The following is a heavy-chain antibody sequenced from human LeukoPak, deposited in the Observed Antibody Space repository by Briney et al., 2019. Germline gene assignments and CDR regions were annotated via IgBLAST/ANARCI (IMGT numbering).Heavy chain of an antibody. D-gene: IGHD3-22*01. CDR1: GFTFSSYV. J-gene: IGHJ4*02. Sequence: GGSLRLSCAASGFTFSSYVMSWVRQAPGKGLEWVSAISGSGGSTYYADSVKGRFTISRDKSKNMLYLQMNSLRAGDTAVYYCAKEYYYDSSGYYHFDYCGQGTLVTVSS. CDR3: AKEYYYDSSGYYHFDY. CDR2: ISGSGGST. V-gene: IGHV3-23*01.